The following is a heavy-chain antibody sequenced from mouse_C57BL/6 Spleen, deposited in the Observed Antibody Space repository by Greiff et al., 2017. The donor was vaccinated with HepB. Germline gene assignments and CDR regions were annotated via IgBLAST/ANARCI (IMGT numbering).Heavy chain of an antibody. V-gene: IGHV1-69*01. J-gene: IGHJ4*01. D-gene: IGHD3-1*01. CDR1: GYTFTSYW. Sequence: QVQLQQPGAELVMPGASVKLSCKASGYTFTSYWMHWVKQRPGQGLEWIGEIDPSDSYTNYIQKFKGKSTLTVDKSSSTAYMQLSSLTSEDSAVYYCARRAGRDYYAMDYWGQGTSVTVSS. CDR3: ARRAGRDYYAMDY. CDR2: IDPSDSYT.